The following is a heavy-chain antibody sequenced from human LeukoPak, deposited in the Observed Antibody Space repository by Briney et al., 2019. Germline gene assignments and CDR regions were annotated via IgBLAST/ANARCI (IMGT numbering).Heavy chain of an antibody. V-gene: IGHV1-2*02. CDR1: GYTFTGYY. Sequence: ASVKVSCKASGYTFTGYYMHWVRQAPGQGLEWMGWINPNSGGTNYAQKFQGRVTMTRDTSISTAYMELSRLRSDDTAVYYCARPGDGYSSDWPLQHWGQGTLVTVSS. CDR3: ARPGDGYSSDWPLQH. D-gene: IGHD6-19*01. CDR2: INPNSGGT. J-gene: IGHJ1*01.